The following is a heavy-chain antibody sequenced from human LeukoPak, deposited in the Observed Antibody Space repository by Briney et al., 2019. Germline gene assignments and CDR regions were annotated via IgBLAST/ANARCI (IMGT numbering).Heavy chain of an antibody. D-gene: IGHD6-13*01. Sequence: GGSLRLSCAASGFTFSSYAMHWVRQAPGKGLEWVAVISYDGSNKYYADSVKGRFTISRDNSKNTLYLQMNSLRAEDTAVYYCARNGPYSSSWYYYYYGMDVWGQGTTVTVSS. V-gene: IGHV3-30-3*01. CDR1: GFTFSSYA. CDR2: ISYDGSNK. CDR3: ARNGPYSSSWYYYYYGMDV. J-gene: IGHJ6*02.